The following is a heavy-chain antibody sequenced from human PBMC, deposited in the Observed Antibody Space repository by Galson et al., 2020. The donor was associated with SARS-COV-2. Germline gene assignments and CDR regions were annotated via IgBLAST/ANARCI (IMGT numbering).Heavy chain of an antibody. Sequence: ASVKVSCKASGYTFTSYYMHWVRQAPGQGLEWMGIINPSGGSTSYAQKFQGRVTMTRDTSTSTVYMELSSLRSEDTAVYYCERDPTGATVTTFDYYYGMDVWGQGTTVTVSS. V-gene: IGHV1-46*01. CDR1: GYTFTSYY. CDR3: ERDPTGATVTTFDYYYGMDV. D-gene: IGHD4-4*01. J-gene: IGHJ6*02. CDR2: INPSGGST.